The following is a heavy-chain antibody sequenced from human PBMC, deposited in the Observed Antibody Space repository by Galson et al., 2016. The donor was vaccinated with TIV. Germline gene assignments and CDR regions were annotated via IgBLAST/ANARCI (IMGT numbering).Heavy chain of an antibody. V-gene: IGHV2-5*02. CDR1: GFSPSSNGVG. D-gene: IGHD2-21*01. Sequence: PALVKPTQTVTLTCTFSGFSPSSNGVGVGWIRQPPGKALEWLALIYWDDEKRYNPSLESRLSIIKDTSKNKVVLTLTNVDPVDTATYYCAHRRPLTYYFDFWGQGALVTVSS. J-gene: IGHJ4*02. CDR2: IYWDDEK. CDR3: AHRRPLTYYFDF.